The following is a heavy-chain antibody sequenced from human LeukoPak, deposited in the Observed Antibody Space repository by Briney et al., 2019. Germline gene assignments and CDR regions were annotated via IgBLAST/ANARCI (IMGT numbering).Heavy chain of an antibody. J-gene: IGHJ4*02. D-gene: IGHD3-22*01. CDR2: FDPEDGET. CDR3: ATGRLGEYYEDSSGYFAY. CDR1: GYTLTELS. Sequence: ASVKVFCKVSGYTLTELSMHWVRQAPGKGLEWLGRFDPEDGETIYAQRFQGRVTMTEDTSTNTAYMELSSLRSADSAVYYCATGRLGEYYEDSSGYFAYWGRGTLVTASS. V-gene: IGHV1-24*01.